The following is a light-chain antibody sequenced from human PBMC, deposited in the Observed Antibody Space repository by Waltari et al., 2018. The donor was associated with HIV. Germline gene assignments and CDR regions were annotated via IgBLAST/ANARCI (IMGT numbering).Light chain of an antibody. V-gene: IGLV2-14*01. CDR2: EVS. Sequence: SALTQPASVSGSSGQSITISCPGNSSDAGGYNYVPWYQQHPGKAPKLMIYEVSNRPSGGSNRFSGSKSGNTASLTISGLQAEDEADYYCSSYTSSSSVVFGGGTKLTVL. CDR1: SSDAGGYNY. J-gene: IGLJ2*01. CDR3: SSYTSSSSVV.